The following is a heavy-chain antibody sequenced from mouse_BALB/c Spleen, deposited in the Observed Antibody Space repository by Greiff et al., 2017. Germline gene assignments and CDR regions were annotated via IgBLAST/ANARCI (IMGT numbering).Heavy chain of an antibody. CDR3: ARDNYFDY. CDR1: GFTFTDYY. Sequence: EVKVEESGGGLVQPGGSLRLSCATSGFTFTDYYMSWVRQPPGKALEWLGFIRNKANGYTTEYSASVKGRFTISRDNSQSILYLQMNTLRAADSATYYCARDNYFDYWGQGTTLTVSS. V-gene: IGHV7-3*02. CDR2: IRNKANGYTT. J-gene: IGHJ2*01.